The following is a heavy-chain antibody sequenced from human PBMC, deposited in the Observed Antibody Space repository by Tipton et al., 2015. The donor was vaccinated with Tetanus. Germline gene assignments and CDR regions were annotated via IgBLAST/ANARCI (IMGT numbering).Heavy chain of an antibody. Sequence: TLSLTCTVSGGSISSYYWSWIRQPPGKGLEWIGNIYYSGSTNYNPSLKSRVTISVDTSKNQFSLKLSSVTAADTAVYYCACNPNIAAAGTGEDSGWFDPWGQGTLVTVSS. CDR1: GGSISSYY. J-gene: IGHJ5*02. D-gene: IGHD6-13*01. CDR3: ACNPNIAAAGTGEDSGWFDP. CDR2: IYYSGST. V-gene: IGHV4-59*01.